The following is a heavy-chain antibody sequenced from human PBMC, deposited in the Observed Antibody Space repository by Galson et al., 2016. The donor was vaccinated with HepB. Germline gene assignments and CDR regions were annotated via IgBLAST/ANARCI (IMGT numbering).Heavy chain of an antibody. Sequence: SLRLSCAASGFTSSSYAMSWVRQAPGKGLEWVSSISGSGGITYYADSVKGRFTISRDTSKNTLFLQMNSLRAEDTAVYYCAKTRRGQYSHDAFDIWGQGTMVTVSS. CDR2: ISGSGGIT. J-gene: IGHJ3*02. V-gene: IGHV3-23*01. D-gene: IGHD2-15*01. CDR1: GFTSSSYA. CDR3: AKTRRGQYSHDAFDI.